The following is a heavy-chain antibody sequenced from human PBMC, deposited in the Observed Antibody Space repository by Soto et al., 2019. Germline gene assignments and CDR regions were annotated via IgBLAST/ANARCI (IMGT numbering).Heavy chain of an antibody. J-gene: IGHJ4*02. CDR3: ARRYGYSFDY. D-gene: IGHD5-18*01. Sequence: QVQLQESGPGLVKPSETLSLTCTVSGGSISSYYWSWIRQPPGKGLEWIGYIYYSGSTNHNPSLXGXVXIXXDTSKNQLSLKLRSVTAADTAVYYCARRYGYSFDYWGQGTLVTVSS. V-gene: IGHV4-59*08. CDR2: IYYSGST. CDR1: GGSISSYY.